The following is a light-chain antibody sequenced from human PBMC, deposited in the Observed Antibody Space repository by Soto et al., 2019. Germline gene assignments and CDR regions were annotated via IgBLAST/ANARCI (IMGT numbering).Light chain of an antibody. J-gene: IGLJ1*01. Sequence: QSVLTQPASVSGSPGQSVTISCTGTSSDVGGYNYVSWYQQHPGKAPKLMIYEVSKRPSGVPDRFSGSKSGNTASLTVSGLQAEDEADYYCSSYAGSNTNYVFGTGTKVTVL. CDR3: SSYAGSNTNYV. CDR2: EVS. V-gene: IGLV2-8*01. CDR1: SSDVGGYNY.